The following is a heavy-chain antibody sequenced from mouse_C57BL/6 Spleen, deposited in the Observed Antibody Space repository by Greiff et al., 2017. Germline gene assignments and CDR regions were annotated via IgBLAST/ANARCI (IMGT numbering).Heavy chain of an antibody. CDR2: IYPGDGDT. V-gene: IGHV1-82*01. J-gene: IGHJ4*01. Sequence: SGPELVKPGASVKISCKASGYAFSSSWMNWVKQRPGKGLEWIGRIYPGDGDTNYNGKFKGKATLTADKSSSTAYMQLSSLTSEDSAVDFCARAPLTGTYAMDYWGQGTSVTVSS. D-gene: IGHD4-1*01. CDR1: GYAFSSSW. CDR3: ARAPLTGTYAMDY.